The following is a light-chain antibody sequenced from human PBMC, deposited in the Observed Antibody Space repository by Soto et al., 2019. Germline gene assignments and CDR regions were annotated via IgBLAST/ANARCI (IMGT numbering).Light chain of an antibody. V-gene: IGKV3-20*01. Sequence: EIILTQSPGTLSLSPGERATLSCRASQSLSASHLAWYQQKPGQAPRLLIYGASIRATGIPDRFSGSGSGTDFTLTISRLEPEDFAVFYCQQYDSSPNTFGQGTKVEIK. CDR3: QQYDSSPNT. CDR1: QSLSASH. J-gene: IGKJ2*01. CDR2: GAS.